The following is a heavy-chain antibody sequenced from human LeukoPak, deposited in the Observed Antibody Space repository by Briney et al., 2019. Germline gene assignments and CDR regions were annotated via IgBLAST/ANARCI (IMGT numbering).Heavy chain of an antibody. V-gene: IGHV3-11*04. CDR3: TRRPYSSSWYYFDY. CDR2: ISSSGSML. D-gene: IGHD6-13*01. J-gene: IGHJ4*02. CDR1: GFTFSDYY. Sequence: GGSLRLSCAVSGFTFSDYYMSWVRQAPGKGLEWVSYISSSGSMLHYADSVEGRFTISRDNVKNSLHLQMSSLRVEDTAVYYCTRRPYSSSWYYFDYWGQGTLVTVSS.